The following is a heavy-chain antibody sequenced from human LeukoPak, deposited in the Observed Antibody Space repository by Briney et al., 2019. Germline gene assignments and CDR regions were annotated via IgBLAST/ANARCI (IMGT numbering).Heavy chain of an antibody. J-gene: IGHJ5*02. Sequence: SVKVSCKASGGTFSSYAISWVRQAPGQGLEWMGGIIPIFGTANYAQKFQGRVTITTDESTSTAYMELSSLRTEDTAVYYCAIKLRRYNWFDPWGQGTLVTVSS. CDR3: AIKLRRYNWFDP. CDR2: IIPIFGTA. D-gene: IGHD4-23*01. CDR1: GGTFSSYA. V-gene: IGHV1-69*05.